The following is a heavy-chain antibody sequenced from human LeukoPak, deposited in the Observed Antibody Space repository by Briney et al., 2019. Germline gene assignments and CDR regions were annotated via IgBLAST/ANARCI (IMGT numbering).Heavy chain of an antibody. CDR1: GFPFISYA. Sequence: GGSLRLSCAASGFPFISYAMSWVRQAPGKGLEWVSGLTGSGGNTYYADSVKGRFTISRDNSKNTLSLQMNSLRAEDAAVYYCVKFRGIQHYNYHMDVWGKGTTVTVSS. D-gene: IGHD3-10*01. J-gene: IGHJ6*03. CDR3: VKFRGIQHYNYHMDV. CDR2: LTGSGGNT. V-gene: IGHV3-23*01.